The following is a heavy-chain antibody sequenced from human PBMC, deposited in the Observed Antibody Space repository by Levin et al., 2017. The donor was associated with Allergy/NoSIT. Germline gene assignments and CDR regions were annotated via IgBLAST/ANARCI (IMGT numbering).Heavy chain of an antibody. Sequence: PEASVKVSCKASGYTFTGYYIHWVRQAPGQGLEWMGWINPNSGVTNYAQKFQGRVTMTRDTSISTAYTELNSLRSDDTAVYYCARVGIYGSGSYLLYWGQGTLVTVSS. CDR1: GYTFTGYY. J-gene: IGHJ4*02. CDR2: INPNSGVT. CDR3: ARVGIYGSGSYLLY. V-gene: IGHV1-2*02. D-gene: IGHD3-10*01.